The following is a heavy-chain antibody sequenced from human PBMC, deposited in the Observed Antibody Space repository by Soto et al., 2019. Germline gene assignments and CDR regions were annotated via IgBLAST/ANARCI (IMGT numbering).Heavy chain of an antibody. J-gene: IGHJ6*04. CDR3: AKDLLGISDV. CDR1: GFTFDDYA. Sequence: GGSLRLSCAASGFTFDDYAMHWVRQAPGKGLEWVSGISWNSGSIGYADSVKGRFTISRDNAKNSMYLQMNSLRAEDTALYYCAKDLLGISDVWGKGTTVTVSS. CDR2: ISWNSGSI. V-gene: IGHV3-9*01. D-gene: IGHD7-27*01.